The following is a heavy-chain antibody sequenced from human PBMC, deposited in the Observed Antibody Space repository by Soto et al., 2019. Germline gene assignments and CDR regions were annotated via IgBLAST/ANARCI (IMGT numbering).Heavy chain of an antibody. CDR3: AKGTCYDILTGYPTQLPLYYFDY. CDR2: ISYDGSNK. Sequence: GGSLRLSCAASGFTFSSYGMHWVRQAPGQGLEWVAVISYDGSNKYYADSVKGRFTISRDNSKNTLSLQMSSLRAEDTAVYYCAKGTCYDILTGYPTQLPLYYFDYWGQGTLVTVSS. CDR1: GFTFSSYG. D-gene: IGHD3-9*01. V-gene: IGHV3-30*18. J-gene: IGHJ4*02.